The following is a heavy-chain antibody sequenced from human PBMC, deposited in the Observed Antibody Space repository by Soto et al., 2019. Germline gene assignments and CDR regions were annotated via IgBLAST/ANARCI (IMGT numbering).Heavy chain of an antibody. J-gene: IGHJ4*02. CDR3: ARLSGRRYFKY. D-gene: IGHD6-6*01. V-gene: IGHV4-39*01. CDR2: IYYSGST. CDR1: GGAIYSPSYY. Sequence: SETLSLTCTVSGGAIYSPSYYWGWIRQTPGKGLEYIGRIYYSGSTFNNPSLGRRVVISLDASKKKVSLNLSSATAADTAVYYGARLSGRRYFKYWGQGALVTVSS.